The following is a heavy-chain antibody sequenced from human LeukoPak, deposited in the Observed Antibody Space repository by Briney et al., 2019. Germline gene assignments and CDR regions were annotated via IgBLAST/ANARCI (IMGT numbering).Heavy chain of an antibody. CDR1: GYTFTGYY. J-gene: IGHJ4*02. Sequence: ASVKVSCKASGYTFTGYYMHWVRQAPGQGLEWMGWINPNSGGTNYAQKFQGRVTMTRDTSISTAYMELSRLRSDDTALYYCARDDIAVAGTIDYWGQGTLVTVSS. CDR2: INPNSGGT. CDR3: ARDDIAVAGTIDY. V-gene: IGHV1-2*02. D-gene: IGHD6-19*01.